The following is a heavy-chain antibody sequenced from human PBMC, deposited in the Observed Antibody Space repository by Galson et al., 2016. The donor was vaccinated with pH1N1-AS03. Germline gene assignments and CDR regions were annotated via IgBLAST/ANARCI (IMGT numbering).Heavy chain of an antibody. CDR2: IKGKTDGGTV. J-gene: IGHJ6*02. D-gene: IGHD1-14*01. V-gene: IGHV3-15*01. Sequence: PLRLSCAASGFSFTNAWMSWVRQAPGKGLEWVGRIKGKTDGGTVDYAAPVKGRFTISRDDSETTLYLQMNSLKTEDTGVYYCTTKPVSAMDVWGQGTTVTVSS. CDR3: TTKPVSAMDV. CDR1: GFSFTNAW.